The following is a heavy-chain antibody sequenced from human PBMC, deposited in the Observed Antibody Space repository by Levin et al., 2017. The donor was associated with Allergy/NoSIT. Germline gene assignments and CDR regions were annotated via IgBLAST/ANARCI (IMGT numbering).Heavy chain of an antibody. CDR2: IHYSGNS. Sequence: PSETLSLTCTFSGGSMSSYSWSWIRQPPGKGLEWIGYIHYSGNSNYNPSLKSRVTISIDTSKNHFSLRLSSVTAADTAVYYCARHESYYDSSARGYYFDYWGQGTLVTVSS. V-gene: IGHV4-59*08. J-gene: IGHJ4*02. D-gene: IGHD3-22*01. CDR1: GGSMSSYS. CDR3: ARHESYYDSSARGYYFDY.